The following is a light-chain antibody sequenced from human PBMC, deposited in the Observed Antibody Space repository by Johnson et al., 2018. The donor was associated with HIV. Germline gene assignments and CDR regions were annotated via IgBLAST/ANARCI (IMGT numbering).Light chain of an antibody. CDR2: DSY. V-gene: IGLV1-51*01. Sequence: QSVLTQPPSVSAAPGQKVTISCSGSSSNIGNNYVSWYQQLPGTAPKLLIYDSYKRPSGIPDRFSGSKSGPSDTLGITGLQTGDEADYYCGTWDSSLSAYVVGTGTKVTVL. CDR1: SSNIGNNY. J-gene: IGLJ1*01. CDR3: GTWDSSLSAYV.